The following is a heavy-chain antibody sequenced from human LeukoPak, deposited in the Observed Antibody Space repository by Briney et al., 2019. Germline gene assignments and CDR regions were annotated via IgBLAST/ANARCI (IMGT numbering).Heavy chain of an antibody. CDR1: GYTFSGYY. CDR3: ARVLLLGYAPQSFDY. J-gene: IGHJ4*01. CDR2: IDPNSGGT. D-gene: IGHD5-12*01. Sequence: ASVNVSCKASGYTFSGYYIQWVRQAPGQGLEWIGWIDPNSGGTKYAQKFQGRVTMTSDTSISTAFMDLSSLRSDDTAVYYCARVLLLGYAPQSFDYWGQGTLIVVS. V-gene: IGHV1-2*02.